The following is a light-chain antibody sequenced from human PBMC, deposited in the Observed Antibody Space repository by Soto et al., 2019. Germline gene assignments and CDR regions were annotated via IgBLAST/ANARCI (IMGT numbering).Light chain of an antibody. V-gene: IGLV2-14*01. CDR2: EVT. CDR1: SSDVGGYNY. CDR3: SSYTSSSTRV. Sequence: QSALTQPASVSGSPGQSITISCTGTSSDVGGYNYVSWYQQYPGKAPKPMIYEVTNRPSGVSDRFSGSKSGNTASLTISGLQAEDEADYYCSSYTSSSTRVFGGGTKLTVL. J-gene: IGLJ2*01.